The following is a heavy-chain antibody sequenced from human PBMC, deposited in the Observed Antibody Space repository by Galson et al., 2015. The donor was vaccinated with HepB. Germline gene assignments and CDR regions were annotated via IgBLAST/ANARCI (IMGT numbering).Heavy chain of an antibody. J-gene: IGHJ4*02. V-gene: IGHV3-15*01. CDR1: GFTFSNAW. D-gene: IGHD6-6*01. Sequence: SLRLSCAASGFTFSNAWMSWVRQAPGKGLEWVGRIKSKTDGGTTDYAAPVKGRFTISRDDSKNTLYLQMNSLKTEDTAVYYCTTPSSSYQFDYWGQGTLVTVSS. CDR2: IKSKTDGGTT. CDR3: TTPSSSYQFDY.